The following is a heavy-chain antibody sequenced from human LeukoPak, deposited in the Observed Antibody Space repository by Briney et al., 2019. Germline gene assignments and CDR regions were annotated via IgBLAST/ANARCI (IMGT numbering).Heavy chain of an antibody. D-gene: IGHD2-8*01. CDR2: IKQDGSEK. J-gene: IGHJ2*01. CDR1: GLNFRSFW. CDR3: ARGFYFSMTELYYLDL. V-gene: IGHV3-7*04. Sequence: GGSLRLSCAVSGLNFRSFWMSWVRQAPGKGLEWVANIKQDGSEKFYVDSVKGRFTISRHNAKNSLYLQMNSLRAEDSAVYFCARGFYFSMTELYYLDLWGRGTLVTVSS.